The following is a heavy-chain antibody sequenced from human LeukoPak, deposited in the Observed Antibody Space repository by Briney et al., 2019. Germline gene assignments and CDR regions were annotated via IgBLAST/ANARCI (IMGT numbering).Heavy chain of an antibody. CDR1: GFTFSNAW. CDR3: TTRSSSGWYYYYGMDV. V-gene: IGHV3-15*07. D-gene: IGHD6-19*01. J-gene: IGHJ6*02. Sequence: GGSLRLSCAASGFTFSNAWMNWVRQAPGKGLEWVGRIKSKTDGGTTDYAAPVKGRFTISRDDSKNTLYLQMNSLKTEDTAVYYCTTRSSSGWYYYYGMDVWGQGTTVTASS. CDR2: IKSKTDGGTT.